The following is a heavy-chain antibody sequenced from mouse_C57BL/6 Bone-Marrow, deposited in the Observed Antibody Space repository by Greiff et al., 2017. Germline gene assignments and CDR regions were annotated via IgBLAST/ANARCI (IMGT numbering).Heavy chain of an antibody. Sequence: VQLQQSGAELVRPGASVKLSCKASGYTFTDYYINWVKQRPGQGLEWIARIYPGSGNTYYNEKFKGKATLTAEKSSSTAYMQLSSLTSEDSAVYFCARDNSGWDYWGQGTTLTVSS. CDR2: IYPGSGNT. V-gene: IGHV1-76*01. D-gene: IGHD3-2*02. CDR3: ARDNSGWDY. J-gene: IGHJ2*01. CDR1: GYTFTDYY.